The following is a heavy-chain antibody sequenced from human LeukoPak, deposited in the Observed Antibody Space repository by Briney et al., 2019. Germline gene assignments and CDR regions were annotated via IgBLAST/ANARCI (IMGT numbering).Heavy chain of an antibody. J-gene: IGHJ6*02. CDR3: ARGFTAAGTFYYYYGMDV. CDR2: IYSGGST. V-gene: IGHV3-53*01. D-gene: IGHD6-13*01. Sequence: GGSLRLSCAASGFTVSSNYMSWVRQAPGKGLEWVSVIYSGGSTYYADSVKGRFTISRDNSKNTLYLQMNSLRAEDTAVYYCARGFTAAGTFYYYYGMDVWGQGTTVTVSS. CDR1: GFTVSSNY.